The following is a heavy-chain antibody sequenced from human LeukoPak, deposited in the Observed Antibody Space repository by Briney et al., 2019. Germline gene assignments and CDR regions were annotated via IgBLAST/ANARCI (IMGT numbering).Heavy chain of an antibody. Sequence: SETLSLTCTVSGVSISSSSYYWGWIRQPPGKGLEWIGTIYYSGSTYYNPSLKSRVTISVDTSKNQFSLNLSSLTAADTAVYYCARAGYCSSTSCYTRKSFGAFDPWGQGTLVTVSS. J-gene: IGHJ5*02. CDR2: IYYSGST. CDR3: ARAGYCSSTSCYTRKSFGAFDP. D-gene: IGHD2-2*02. CDR1: GVSISSSSYY. V-gene: IGHV4-39*07.